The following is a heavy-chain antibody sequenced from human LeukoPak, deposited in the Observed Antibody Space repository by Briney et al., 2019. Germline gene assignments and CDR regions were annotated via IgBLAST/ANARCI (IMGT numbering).Heavy chain of an antibody. J-gene: IGHJ4*02. Sequence: KPGRSLRLSCAASGFTFSSYAMHWVRQAPGKGLEWVSYISSGSSYTNYADSVKGRFTISRDNAKNSLYLQMNSLRAEDTAVYYCARDHYGYYGSGSYRRFDYWGQGTLVTVSS. CDR3: ARDHYGYYGSGSYRRFDY. D-gene: IGHD3-10*01. CDR1: GFTFSSYA. V-gene: IGHV3-21*05. CDR2: ISSGSSYT.